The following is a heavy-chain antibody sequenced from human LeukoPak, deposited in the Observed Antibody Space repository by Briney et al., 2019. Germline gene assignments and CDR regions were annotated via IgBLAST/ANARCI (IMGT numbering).Heavy chain of an antibody. CDR1: GFTFSSYE. V-gene: IGHV3-48*03. CDR3: ARDKPYYYDSSGNNIFDY. Sequence: GGSLRLSCAASGFTFSSYEMNWVRQAPGKGLEWVSYISSSGSTIYYADSVKGRFTISRDNAKNSLYLQMNSLRAEDTAVYYCARDKPYYYDSSGNNIFDYWGQGTLVTVSS. CDR2: ISSSGSTI. J-gene: IGHJ4*02. D-gene: IGHD3-22*01.